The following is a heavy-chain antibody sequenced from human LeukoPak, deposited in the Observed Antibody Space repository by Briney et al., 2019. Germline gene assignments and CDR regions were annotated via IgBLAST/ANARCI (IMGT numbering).Heavy chain of an antibody. Sequence: SETLSLTCAVSGSSITSDYYWGWIRLPPEKGLEWIANIYHAGKTYYNPSLKSRVTMSVDTSKNQLSLQLSSVTAADAAVYYCAAVRLNGDRRYWYFDFWGRGTLVTVSS. CDR1: GSSITSDYY. CDR3: AAVRLNGDRRYWYFDF. J-gene: IGHJ2*01. V-gene: IGHV4-38-2*01. D-gene: IGHD2-8*01. CDR2: IYHAGKT.